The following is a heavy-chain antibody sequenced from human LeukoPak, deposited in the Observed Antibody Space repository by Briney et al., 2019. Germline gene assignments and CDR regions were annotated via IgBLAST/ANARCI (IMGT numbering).Heavy chain of an antibody. J-gene: IGHJ4*02. CDR1: GGSISSGGYY. Sequence: SETLSLTCTVSGGSISSGGYYWSWIRQPPGKGLEWIGYIYHSGSTYYNPSLKSRVTISVDRSKNQFSLKLSSVTAADTAVYYCARWGGSYYGGWGQGTLVTVSS. V-gene: IGHV4-30-2*01. D-gene: IGHD1-26*01. CDR3: ARWGGSYYGG. CDR2: IYHSGST.